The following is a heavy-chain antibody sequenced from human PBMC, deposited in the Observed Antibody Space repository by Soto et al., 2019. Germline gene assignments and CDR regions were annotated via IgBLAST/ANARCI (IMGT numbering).Heavy chain of an antibody. CDR3: AGIAAAGTGEYYYYYMDV. J-gene: IGHJ6*03. CDR2: IYYSGST. CDR1: GGSISSYY. V-gene: IGHV4-59*08. D-gene: IGHD6-13*01. Sequence: PSETLSLTCTVYGGSISSYYWSWIRQPPGKGLEWIGYIYYSGSTNYNPSLKSRVTISVDTSKNQFSLKLSSVTAADTAVYYCAGIAAAGTGEYYYYYMDVWGKGTTVTVSS.